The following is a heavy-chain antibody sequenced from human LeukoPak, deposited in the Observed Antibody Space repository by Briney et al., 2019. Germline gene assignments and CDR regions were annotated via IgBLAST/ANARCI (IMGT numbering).Heavy chain of an antibody. V-gene: IGHV4-39*01. Sequence: SETLSLTCSISSSSYYWAWIRQPPGKGLEWIGIISYNGSTNYNPSLKSRVTINVDSSKNQFSLKLSSVTAADTAVYYCARPDYGDYFSNWFFDLWGRGTLVTVSS. CDR1: ISSSSYY. J-gene: IGHJ2*01. D-gene: IGHD4-17*01. CDR2: ISYNGST. CDR3: ARPDYGDYFSNWFFDL.